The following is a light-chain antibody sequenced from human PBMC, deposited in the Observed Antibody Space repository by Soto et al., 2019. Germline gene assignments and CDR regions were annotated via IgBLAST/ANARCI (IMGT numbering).Light chain of an antibody. CDR2: DAS. CDR1: TSISSW. CDR3: QQYDNLPLT. V-gene: IGKV1-33*01. Sequence: DIHMTQSPSNLSASVGDRVTIPCRASTSISSWLAWYQQKPGKAPKLLIYDASNLETGVPSRFSGSGSGTDFTFTISSLQPEDIATYYCQQYDNLPLTFGGGTKVDIK. J-gene: IGKJ4*01.